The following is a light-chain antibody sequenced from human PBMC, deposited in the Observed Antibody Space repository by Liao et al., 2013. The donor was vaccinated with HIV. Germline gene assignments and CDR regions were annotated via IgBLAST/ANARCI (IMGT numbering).Light chain of an antibody. J-gene: IGLJ1*01. CDR2: HDS. Sequence: SYELTQPPSVSVSPGQTASITCSGDKLGDQYACWYQQKPGQSPVLVIYHDSKRPSGIPERFSGSNSGNTATLTISGTQAMDEADYYCQAWDSSTGVFGTGTEGHRP. CDR3: QAWDSSTGV. CDR1: KLGDQY. V-gene: IGLV3-1*01.